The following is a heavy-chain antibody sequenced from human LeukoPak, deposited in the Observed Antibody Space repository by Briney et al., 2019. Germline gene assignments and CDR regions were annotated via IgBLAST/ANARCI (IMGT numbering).Heavy chain of an antibody. D-gene: IGHD1-26*01. CDR3: TTVDRWELLNIDY. CDR1: GFTFTNAW. V-gene: IGHV3-15*01. CDR2: IKRKTDGGTT. Sequence: GGSLRLSCAASGFTFTNAWMSWVRQAPGKGLEWVGRIKRKTDGGTTDHAAPVKGRFTISRDDSKNTLYLQMNSLKTEDTAVYYCTTVDRWELLNIDYWGQGTLVTVSS. J-gene: IGHJ4*02.